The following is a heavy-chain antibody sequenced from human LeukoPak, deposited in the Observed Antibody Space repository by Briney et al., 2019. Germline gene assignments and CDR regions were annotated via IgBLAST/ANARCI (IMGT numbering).Heavy chain of an antibody. CDR2: IYTSGST. V-gene: IGHV4-61*02. CDR1: GGSISSGSYY. J-gene: IGHJ4*02. CDR3: ARDDPYSGYSIDY. Sequence: PSETLSLTCTVSGGSISSGSYYWSWIRQPAGKGLEWIGRIYTSGSTNYNPSLKSRVTISVDTSKNQFSLKLSSLTAADTAVYYCARDDPYSGYSIDYWGQGTLVTVSS. D-gene: IGHD5-12*01.